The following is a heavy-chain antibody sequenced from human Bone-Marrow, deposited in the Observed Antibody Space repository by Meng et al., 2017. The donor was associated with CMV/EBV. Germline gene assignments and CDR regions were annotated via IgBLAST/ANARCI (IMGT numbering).Heavy chain of an antibody. CDR1: GFTFSNAW. Sequence: LSLTCAASGFTFSNAWMSWVRQAPGKGLEWVGRIKSKTDGGTTDYAAPVKGRFTISRDDSKNTLYLQMNSLKTEDTAVYYCTTRGYSGSYTFGYWGQGTLVTVSS. CDR3: TTRGYSGSYTFGY. J-gene: IGHJ4*02. V-gene: IGHV3-15*01. CDR2: IKSKTDGGTT. D-gene: IGHD1-26*01.